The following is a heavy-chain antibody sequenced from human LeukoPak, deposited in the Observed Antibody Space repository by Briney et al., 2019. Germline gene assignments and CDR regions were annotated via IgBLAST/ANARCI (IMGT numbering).Heavy chain of an antibody. Sequence: PSETLSLTCTVSGGSISSSSYYWGWTRQPPGKGLEWIGSIYYSGSTYYNPSLKSRVTISVDTSKNQFSLKLSSVTAADTAVYYCARDHYGSGSYHLPYFDYWGQGTLVTVSS. V-gene: IGHV4-39*07. CDR1: GGSISSSSYY. CDR2: IYYSGST. J-gene: IGHJ4*02. CDR3: ARDHYGSGSYHLPYFDY. D-gene: IGHD3-10*01.